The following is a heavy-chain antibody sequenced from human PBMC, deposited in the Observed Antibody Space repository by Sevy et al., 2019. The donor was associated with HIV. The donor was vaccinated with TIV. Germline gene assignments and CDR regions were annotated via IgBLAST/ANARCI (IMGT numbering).Heavy chain of an antibody. V-gene: IGHV3-9*01. CDR1: GFTFDDYA. CDR3: AKGYTYYYDSSGYSLDY. CDR2: ISWNGGSI. Sequence: GGSLRLSCAASGFTFDDYAMHWVRQAPGKGLEWVSGISWNGGSIGYADSVKGRFTISRDNAKNSLYLQMNRLRAEDTALYYCAKGYTYYYDSSGYSLDYWGQGTLVTVSS. J-gene: IGHJ4*02. D-gene: IGHD3-22*01.